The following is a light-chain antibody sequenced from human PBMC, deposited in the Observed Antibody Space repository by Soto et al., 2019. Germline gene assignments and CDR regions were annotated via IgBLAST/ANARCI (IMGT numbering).Light chain of an antibody. CDR3: QQSYGTPIT. J-gene: IGKJ5*01. V-gene: IGKV1-39*01. Sequence: DIQMTQSPSSLSASVRDRVTITCRTSQSSSTYLNWYQQKPGKAPNLLIYSASNLQSGVLSRFSGSGSGTDFTLTISSLQPEDFAAYYCQQSYGTPITFGQGTRLEIK. CDR2: SAS. CDR1: QSSSTY.